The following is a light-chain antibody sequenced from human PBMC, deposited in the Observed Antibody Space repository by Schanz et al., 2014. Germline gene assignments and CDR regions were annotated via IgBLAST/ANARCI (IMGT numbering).Light chain of an antibody. J-gene: IGKJ1*01. CDR1: QSVSSN. V-gene: IGKV3D-15*01. CDR2: GAS. CDR3: QHYHSSSWT. Sequence: EIVMTQSPATLSASPGERATLSCRASQSVSSNLAWYQQKPGQAPRLLIYGASSRATGIPDRFSGSGSGTDFTLTISRLEPEDFAIYYCQHYHSSSWTFGQGTRVEVK.